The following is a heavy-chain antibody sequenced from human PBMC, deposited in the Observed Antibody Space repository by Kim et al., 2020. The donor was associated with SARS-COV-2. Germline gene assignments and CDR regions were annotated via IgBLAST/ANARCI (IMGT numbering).Heavy chain of an antibody. Sequence: MRGGGGRTHYADSAKGRFPISRDKSKNTLFLHMNSLRADDTAIYYCDGSDFWGQGTLVTVSS. CDR3: DGSDF. J-gene: IGHJ4*02. V-gene: IGHV3-23*01. CDR2: MRGGGGRT.